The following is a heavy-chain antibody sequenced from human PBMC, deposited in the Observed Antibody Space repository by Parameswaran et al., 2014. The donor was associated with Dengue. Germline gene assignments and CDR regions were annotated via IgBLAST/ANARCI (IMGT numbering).Heavy chain of an antibody. Sequence: SLKISCAASGFTFSSYGIHWVRQAPGKGLEWVAVISYDGSNKYYADSVKGRFTISRDNSKNTLYVQMNSLRAEDTAVYYCAKDGGSGARDAFDIWGQGTMVTVSS. V-gene: IGHV3-30*18. J-gene: IGHJ3*02. CDR1: GFTFSSYG. D-gene: IGHD3-10*01. CDR2: ISYDGSNK. CDR3: AKDGGSGARDAFDI.